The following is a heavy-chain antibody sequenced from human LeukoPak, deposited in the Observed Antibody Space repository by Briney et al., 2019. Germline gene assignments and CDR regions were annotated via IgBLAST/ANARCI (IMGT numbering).Heavy chain of an antibody. J-gene: IGHJ4*02. D-gene: IGHD5-12*01. V-gene: IGHV3-23*01. CDR1: GFTFSSYG. CDR2: ISGSGGST. Sequence: GGSLRLSCAASGFTFSSYGMSWVRQAPGKGLEWVSAISGSGGSTYYADSVKGRFTISRDNSKNTLYLQMNSLRAEDTAVYYCAQDRAWIEFYFWGQGTLVTVSS. CDR3: AQDRAWIEFYF.